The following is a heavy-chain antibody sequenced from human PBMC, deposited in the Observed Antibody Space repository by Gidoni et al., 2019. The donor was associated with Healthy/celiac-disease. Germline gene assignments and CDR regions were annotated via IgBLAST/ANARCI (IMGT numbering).Heavy chain of an antibody. J-gene: IGHJ4*02. CDR1: DVSSSSSSYY. Sequence: HLHLQDSGPGLLKPSGALSLTSPFPDVSSSSSSYYWVCIRQPPGTGLECIGSNYYSGSTYYNPSLKRRVTISVDTSKNQFSLKLSSVTAADTAVYYCASYGSSIAAQVRPHENTGLDYWGQGTLVTVSS. D-gene: IGHD6-6*01. CDR3: ASYGSSIAAQVRPHENTGLDY. V-gene: IGHV4-39*01. CDR2: NYYSGST.